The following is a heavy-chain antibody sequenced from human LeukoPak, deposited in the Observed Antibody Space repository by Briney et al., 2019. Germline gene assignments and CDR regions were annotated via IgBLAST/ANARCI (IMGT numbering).Heavy chain of an antibody. J-gene: IGHJ4*02. CDR3: ARVSYSSSWYWFDY. Sequence: SETLSLTCTVSGYSISSGYYWGWIRQPPGKGLEWIGSGSTYYNPSLKSRVTISVDTSKNQFSLKLSSVTAADTAVYYCARVSYSSSWYWFDYWGQGNLVTVSS. V-gene: IGHV4-38-2*02. CDR2: SGST. CDR1: GYSISSGYY. D-gene: IGHD6-13*01.